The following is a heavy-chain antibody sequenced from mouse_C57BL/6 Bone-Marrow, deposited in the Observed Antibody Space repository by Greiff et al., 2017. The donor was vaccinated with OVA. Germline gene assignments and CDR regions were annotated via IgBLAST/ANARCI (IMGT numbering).Heavy chain of an antibody. Sequence: VQVVESGAELARPGASVKMSCKASGYTFTSYTMHWVKQRPGQGLEWIGYINPSSGYTKYNQKFKDKATLTADKSSSTAYMQLSSLTSEDSAVYYCARTHYYAMDYWGQGTSVTVSS. J-gene: IGHJ4*01. CDR2: INPSSGYT. CDR1: GYTFTSYT. V-gene: IGHV1-4*01. CDR3: ARTHYYAMDY.